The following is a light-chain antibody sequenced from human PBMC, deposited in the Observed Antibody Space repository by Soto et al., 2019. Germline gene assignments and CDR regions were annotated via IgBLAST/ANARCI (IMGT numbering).Light chain of an antibody. V-gene: IGKV3-20*01. J-gene: IGKJ1*01. CDR2: GAS. Sequence: EIVLTQSPGTLPLSPGERATLSCRASQSVSSSYLAWYQQKPGQAPRRLIYGASSRATGIPDRFSGSGSGTDFTLTISRLEPEDFAVYYCQQYGSSPPWTFGQGTKVEIK. CDR3: QQYGSSPPWT. CDR1: QSVSSSY.